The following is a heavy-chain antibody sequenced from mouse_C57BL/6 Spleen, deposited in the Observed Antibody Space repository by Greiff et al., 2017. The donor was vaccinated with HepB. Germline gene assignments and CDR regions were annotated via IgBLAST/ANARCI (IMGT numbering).Heavy chain of an antibody. CDR3: ARHALYYGSSYGYAMDY. D-gene: IGHD1-1*01. V-gene: IGHV1-62-2*01. J-gene: IGHJ4*01. CDR1: GYTFTEYT. Sequence: VKLMESGAELVKPGASVKLSCKASGYTFTEYTIHWVKQRSGQGLECIGWFYPGSGSIKYNEKFKDKATLTADKSSSTVYMELSRLTSEDSAVYFCARHALYYGSSYGYAMDYWGQGTSVTVSS. CDR2: FYPGSGSI.